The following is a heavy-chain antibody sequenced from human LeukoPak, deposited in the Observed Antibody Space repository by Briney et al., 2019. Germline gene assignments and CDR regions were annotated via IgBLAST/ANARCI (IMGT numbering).Heavy chain of an antibody. CDR2: INHSGST. J-gene: IGHJ4*02. D-gene: IGHD6-13*01. V-gene: IGHV4-34*01. CDR1: GGSFSGYY. CDR3: ARGYSSSWLDY. Sequence: SETLSLTCAVYGGSFSGYYWSWIRQPPGKGLEWIGEINHSGSTNYNPSLKSRVTISADTSKNQFSLKLSSVTAADTAVYYCARGYSSSWLDYWGQGTLVTVSS.